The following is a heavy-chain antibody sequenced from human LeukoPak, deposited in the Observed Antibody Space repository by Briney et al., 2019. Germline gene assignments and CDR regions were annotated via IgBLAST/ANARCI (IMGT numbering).Heavy chain of an antibody. CDR3: ARGHYYDSSGYYYPPQKIFDY. CDR2: IYPGDSDT. J-gene: IGHJ4*02. D-gene: IGHD3-22*01. V-gene: IGHV5-51*01. CDR1: GYSFTSYW. Sequence: GESLKISCKGSGYSFTSYWIGWVRQMPGKGLEWMGIIYPGDSDTRYSPSFQGQVTISADKSISTAYLQWSSLKASDTAMHYCARGHYYDSSGYYYPPQKIFDYWGQGTLVTVSS.